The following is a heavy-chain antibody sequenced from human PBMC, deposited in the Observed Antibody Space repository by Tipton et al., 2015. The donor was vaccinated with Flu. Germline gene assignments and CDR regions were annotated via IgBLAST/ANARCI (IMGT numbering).Heavy chain of an antibody. J-gene: IGHJ5*02. D-gene: IGHD4-11*01. Sequence: TLSLTCAVSGDSIRSDYFWGWIRQPPGKGLEWIATIHRSGEPKYNPSLKSRVTISVDTSKNHFYREMRSVTAADMAVYYCARRDFSNYVSDPKNWFDRWGQGTLVTVSS. CDR1: GDSIRSDYF. V-gene: IGHV4-38-2*01. CDR3: ARRDFSNYVSDPKNWFDR. CDR2: IHRSGEP.